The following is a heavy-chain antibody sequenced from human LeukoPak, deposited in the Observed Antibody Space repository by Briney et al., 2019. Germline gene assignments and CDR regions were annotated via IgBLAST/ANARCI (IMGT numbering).Heavy chain of an antibody. D-gene: IGHD3-22*01. CDR2: IYYSGST. Sequence: SETLSLTCTVPGGSISSYYWSWIRQPPGKGLEWIGYIYYSGSTYYNPSLKSRVTISVDTSKNQFSLKLSSVTAADTAVYYCARGQDYYDSSGLFDYWGQGTLVTVSS. CDR3: ARGQDYYDSSGLFDY. CDR1: GGSISSYY. J-gene: IGHJ4*02. V-gene: IGHV4-59*08.